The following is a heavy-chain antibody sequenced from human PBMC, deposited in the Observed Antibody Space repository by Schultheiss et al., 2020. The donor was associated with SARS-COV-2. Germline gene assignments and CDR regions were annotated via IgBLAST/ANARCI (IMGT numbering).Heavy chain of an antibody. CDR2: FGRTGTT. Sequence: SETLSLTCSVTGASINNNDWGWIRQPPGKALEWIGYFGRTGTTKYNPSLASRVAVSVDTARNQFSLKLSSVTAADTAVYYCARRRSDGNWWLDTWGQGTLVTVSS. V-gene: IGHV4-59*01. CDR1: GASINNND. D-gene: IGHD2-8*02. CDR3: ARRRSDGNWWLDT. J-gene: IGHJ5*02.